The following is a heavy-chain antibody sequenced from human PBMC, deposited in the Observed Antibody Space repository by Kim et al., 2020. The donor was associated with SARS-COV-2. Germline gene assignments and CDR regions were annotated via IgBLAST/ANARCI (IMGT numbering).Heavy chain of an antibody. Sequence: SETLSLTCAVYGGSFSGYYWSWIRQPPGKGLEWIGEINHSGSTNYNPSLKSRVTISVDTSKNQFSLKLSSVTAADTAVYYCARGSGAARLFDYWGQGTLVTVSS. CDR3: ARGSGAARLFDY. CDR1: GGSFSGYY. V-gene: IGHV4-34*01. CDR2: INHSGST. D-gene: IGHD6-6*01. J-gene: IGHJ4*02.